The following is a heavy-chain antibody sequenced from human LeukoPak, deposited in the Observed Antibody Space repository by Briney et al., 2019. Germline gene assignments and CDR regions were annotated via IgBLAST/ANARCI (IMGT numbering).Heavy chain of an antibody. J-gene: IGHJ4*02. CDR1: GGSFSGYY. V-gene: IGHV4-34*01. CDR3: ARGRAGYSLIGGN. CDR2: INHSGST. D-gene: IGHD3-9*01. Sequence: SETLSLTCAVYGGSFSGYYWSWIRQPPGKGLEWIGEINHSGSTNYNPSLKSRVTISVDTSKNQFSLKLSSVTAADKAVYYCARGRAGYSLIGGNWGQGTLATVSS.